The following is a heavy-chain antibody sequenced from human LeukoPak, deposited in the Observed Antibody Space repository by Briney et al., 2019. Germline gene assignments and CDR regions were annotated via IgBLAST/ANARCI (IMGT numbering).Heavy chain of an antibody. Sequence: GESLEISCKGSGYIFTSNWIGWVRQMPGKGLEWMGFIYPGDSHTRYDPSFEGQVTISADKSISTAYLQWSSLKASDTAMYYCARQTRDGSGSRGYSFDFWDQGALLTVSS. V-gene: IGHV5-51*01. D-gene: IGHD3-10*01. J-gene: IGHJ4*02. CDR3: ARQTRDGSGSRGYSFDF. CDR1: GYIFTSNW. CDR2: IYPGDSHT.